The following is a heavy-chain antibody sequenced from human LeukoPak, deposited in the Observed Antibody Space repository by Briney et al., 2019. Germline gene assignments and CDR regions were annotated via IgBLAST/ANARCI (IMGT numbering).Heavy chain of an antibody. CDR1: GGSISKYY. J-gene: IGHJ4*02. CDR3: ARVNYDFWSGYPYYFDY. CDR2: IYHSGST. Sequence: SETLSLTCSVSGGSISKYYWSWIRQPPGKGLEWIGYIYHSGSTNYNPSLSSRVTISVDTSRNQFSLKLSSVTAADTAVYYCARVNYDFWSGYPYYFDYWGQGTLVTVSS. V-gene: IGHV4-59*08. D-gene: IGHD3-3*01.